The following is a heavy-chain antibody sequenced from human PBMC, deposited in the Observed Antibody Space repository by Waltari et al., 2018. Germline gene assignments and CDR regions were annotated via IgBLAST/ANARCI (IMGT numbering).Heavy chain of an antibody. CDR2: IYPGDSDT. CDR1: GYSFTSYW. J-gene: IGHJ3*02. D-gene: IGHD5-18*01. V-gene: IGHV5-51*01. CDR3: ARHGAAMVSWAGGDAFDI. Sequence: EVQLVQSGAEVKKPGESLKISCKGSGYSFTSYWIGWVRQMPGKGLEWMGIIYPGDSDTRYSPSFQGQVTISADKSISTAYLQWSSLKASDTAMYYCARHGAAMVSWAGGDAFDIWGQGTMVTVSS.